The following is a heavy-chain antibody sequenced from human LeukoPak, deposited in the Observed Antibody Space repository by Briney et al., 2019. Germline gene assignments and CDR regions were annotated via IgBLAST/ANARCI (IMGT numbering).Heavy chain of an antibody. CDR2: INTDGSST. CDR1: GFTVSSNY. Sequence: GGSLRLSCAASGFTVSSNYMSWVRQAPGKGLVWVSGINTDGSSTNYADSVKGRFTISRDNAKNTLYLQMNSLRAEDTAVYYCVRDRAVSPFPPDAFDMWGQGTMVTVAS. V-gene: IGHV3-74*01. CDR3: VRDRAVSPFPPDAFDM. J-gene: IGHJ3*02. D-gene: IGHD4-17*01.